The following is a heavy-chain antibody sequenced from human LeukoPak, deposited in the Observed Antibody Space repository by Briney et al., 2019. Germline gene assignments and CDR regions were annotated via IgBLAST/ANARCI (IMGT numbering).Heavy chain of an antibody. V-gene: IGHV4-59*08. CDR3: ARHLAGYGGGFDY. CDR2: IYHSGST. J-gene: IGHJ4*02. Sequence: SETLSLTCTVSGGSISSFYWSWIRQPPGKGLEWIGYIYHSGSTNYNPSLKSRVTISVDTSKNQFSLKLSSVTAADTAVYYCARHLAGYGGGFDYWGQGTLVTVSS. CDR1: GGSISSFY. D-gene: IGHD3-16*01.